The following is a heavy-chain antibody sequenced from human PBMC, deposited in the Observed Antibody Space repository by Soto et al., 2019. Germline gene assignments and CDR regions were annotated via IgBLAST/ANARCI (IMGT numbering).Heavy chain of an antibody. V-gene: IGHV5-51*01. J-gene: IGHJ6*02. D-gene: IGHD6-19*01. CDR2: IYPGDSDT. CDR1: GYSFTSYW. Sequence: GESLRISCKGSGYSFTSYWIGGVRQMPGKGLEWMGIIYPGDSDTRYSPSFQGQVTISADKSISTAYLQWSSLKASDTAMYYCARRGIAVDFGYYYGMDVWGQGTTVTVSS. CDR3: ARRGIAVDFGYYYGMDV.